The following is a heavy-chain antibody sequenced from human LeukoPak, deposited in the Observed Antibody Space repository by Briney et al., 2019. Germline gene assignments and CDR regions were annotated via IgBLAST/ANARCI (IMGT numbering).Heavy chain of an antibody. D-gene: IGHD2-21*01. V-gene: IGHV4-61*02. CDR2: IYTSGST. CDR3: ASLLNGVFDY. Sequence: SQTLSLTCTVSGGSISSGSYYWSWIRQPAGKGLEWIGRIYTSGSTNYNPSLKSRVTISVDTSKNQFSLKLSSVTAADTAVYYCASLLNGVFDYWGQGTLVTVSP. J-gene: IGHJ4*02. CDR1: GGSISSGSYY.